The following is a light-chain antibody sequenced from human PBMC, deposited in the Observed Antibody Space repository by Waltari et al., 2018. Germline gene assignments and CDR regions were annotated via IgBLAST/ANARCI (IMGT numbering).Light chain of an antibody. J-gene: IGLJ3*02. CDR1: SSNIGNNA. CDR2: YDD. CDR3: AAWDDDLNLRV. V-gene: IGLV1-36*01. Sequence: QSVLTQPPSVSEAPRQRVTISCSGSSSNIGNNAVNWYQQLPGKAPKLLIYYDDLLPSGVSDRFSGSKSGTSASLVISGLQSEDEADYYCAAWDDDLNLRVFGGGTKLTVL.